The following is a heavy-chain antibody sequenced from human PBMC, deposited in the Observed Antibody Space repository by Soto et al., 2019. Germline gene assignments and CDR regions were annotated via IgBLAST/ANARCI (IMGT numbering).Heavy chain of an antibody. D-gene: IGHD4-17*01. CDR2: ISYSGTT. CDR3: ARHAYGEASSWFDP. V-gene: IGHV4-30-4*01. CDR1: GGSISSGNYY. J-gene: IGHJ5*02. Sequence: SETLSLTCTVSGGSISSGNYYWSWIRQPPGKGLEWIGFISYSGTTDYNPSLKSRITMSLDRSKNQFSLRLTSVTAADTAVYYCARHAYGEASSWFDPWGQGTLVTVSS.